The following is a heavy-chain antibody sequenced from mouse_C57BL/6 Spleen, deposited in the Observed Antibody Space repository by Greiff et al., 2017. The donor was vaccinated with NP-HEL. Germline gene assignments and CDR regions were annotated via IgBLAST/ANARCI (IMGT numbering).Heavy chain of an antibody. D-gene: IGHD1-1*01. CDR3: ARGNYYGSSYHWYFDV. J-gene: IGHJ1*03. CDR1: GYTFTTYP. V-gene: IGHV1-47*01. Sequence: QVHVKQSGAELVKPGASVKMSCKASGYTFTTYPIEWMKQNHGKSLEWIGNFHPYNDDTKYNEKFKGKATLTVEKSSSTVYLELSRLTSDDSAVYYCARGNYYGSSYHWYFDVWGTGTTVTVSS. CDR2: FHPYNDDT.